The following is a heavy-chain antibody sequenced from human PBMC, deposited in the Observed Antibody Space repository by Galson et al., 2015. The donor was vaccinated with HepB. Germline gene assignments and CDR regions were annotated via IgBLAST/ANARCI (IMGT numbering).Heavy chain of an antibody. CDR2: IKQDGSEK. V-gene: IGHV3-7*03. J-gene: IGHJ6*03. D-gene: IGHD6-6*01. Sequence: SLRLSCAASGFTFSSYWMSWVRQAPGKGLEWVANIKQDGSEKYYVDSVKGRFTMSRDNAKNSLYLQMNSLRAEDTAVYYCARDLYRTSPGVYEYYYMDVWGKGTTVTVSS. CDR1: GFTFSSYW. CDR3: ARDLYRTSPGVYEYYYMDV.